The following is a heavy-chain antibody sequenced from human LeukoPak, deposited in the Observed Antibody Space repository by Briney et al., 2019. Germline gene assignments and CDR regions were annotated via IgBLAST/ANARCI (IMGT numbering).Heavy chain of an antibody. CDR1: GGSFSGYY. V-gene: IGHV4-34*01. CDR2: INHSGST. D-gene: IGHD3-9*01. Sequence: SETLSLTCAVYGGSFSGYYWSWIRQPPGKGLEWIGEINHSGSTNYNPSLKSRVTISVDTSKNQFSLKLSSVTAADTAVYYCARLSVRRDILTGYYTGFDPWGQGTLVTVSS. CDR3: ARLSVRRDILTGYYTGFDP. J-gene: IGHJ5*02.